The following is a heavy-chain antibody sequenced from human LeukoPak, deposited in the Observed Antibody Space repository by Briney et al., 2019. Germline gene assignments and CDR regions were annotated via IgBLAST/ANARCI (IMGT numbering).Heavy chain of an antibody. D-gene: IGHD3-10*01. Sequence: PSETLSLTCSIYGGSLGGYYWSWIRQPPGKGLEWIGEINHSGSTNYNPSLKSRVTISVDTSKNHFSLKLSSVTAADTAVYYCAGPGAGDLDYWGQGTLVTVSS. V-gene: IGHV4-34*01. CDR1: GGSLGGYY. J-gene: IGHJ4*02. CDR3: AGPGAGDLDY. CDR2: INHSGST.